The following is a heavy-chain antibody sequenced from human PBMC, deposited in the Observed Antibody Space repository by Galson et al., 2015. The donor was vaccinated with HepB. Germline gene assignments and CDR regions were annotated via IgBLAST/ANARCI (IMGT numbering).Heavy chain of an antibody. CDR1: GFTFSSYA. D-gene: IGHD3-10*01. CDR2: ISSNGGST. Sequence: SLRLSCAASGFTFSSYAMHWVRQAPGKGLEYVSAISSNGGSTYYADSVKGRFTISRDNSKNTLYLQMSSLRAEDTAVYYCVKEFIYSITMIRGVYHYFDYWGQGTLVTVSS. CDR3: VKEFIYSITMIRGVYHYFDY. J-gene: IGHJ4*02. V-gene: IGHV3-64D*06.